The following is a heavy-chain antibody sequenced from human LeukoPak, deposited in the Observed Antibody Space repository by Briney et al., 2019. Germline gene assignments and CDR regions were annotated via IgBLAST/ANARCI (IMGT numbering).Heavy chain of an antibody. CDR1: GFTLNSYL. CDR3: ARSNPNRNALDL. CDR2: IKKDGSEE. Sequence: GGSLRLSCAASGFTLNSYLMSWVRQAPGGGVEWVANIKKDGSEENYLDSVKGRFTGSRDNAKNSLNLQMNSLRGEDTAVYYCARSNPNRNALDLWGQGTMVTISS. J-gene: IGHJ3*01. V-gene: IGHV3-7*01. D-gene: IGHD1-14*01.